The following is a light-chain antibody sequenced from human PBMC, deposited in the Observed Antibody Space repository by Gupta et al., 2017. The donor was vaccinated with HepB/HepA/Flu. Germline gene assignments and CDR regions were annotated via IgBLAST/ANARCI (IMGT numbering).Light chain of an antibody. CDR1: SSDV. CDR2: AVS. V-gene: IGLV2-14*01. J-gene: IGLJ3*02. CDR3: SSFTSTSSLAV. Sequence: QSALTQPASVSGSPGQSINISCTGTSSDVSWYQQHPGKAPKLMIYAVSNRPARVSYRFSGSKSGDTASLTISGLQAEDEADYYCSSFTSTSSLAVFGGGTKLTVL.